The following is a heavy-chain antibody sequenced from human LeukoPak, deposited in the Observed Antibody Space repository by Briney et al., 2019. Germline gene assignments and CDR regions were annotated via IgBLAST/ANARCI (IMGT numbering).Heavy chain of an antibody. V-gene: IGHV4-59*01. J-gene: IGHJ4*02. CDR3: ARGLPHDYGDPFDY. CDR2: IYYSGST. CDR1: GGSISSYY. D-gene: IGHD4-17*01. Sequence: PSETLSLTCTVSGGSISSYYWSWIRQPPGKGLEWIGYIYYSGSTNYNPSLKSRVTISVDTSKNQFSLKLSSVTAADTAVYYCARGLPHDYGDPFDYWGQGTLVTVSS.